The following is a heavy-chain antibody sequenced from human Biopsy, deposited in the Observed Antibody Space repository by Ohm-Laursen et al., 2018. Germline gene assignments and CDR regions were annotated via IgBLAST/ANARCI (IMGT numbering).Heavy chain of an antibody. V-gene: IGHV4-39*01. D-gene: IGHD3-22*01. J-gene: IGHJ5*02. CDR2: IFYRGST. Sequence: GTLSLTCTVSGGSISNNNYYWGWIRQPPGKGLEWIGSIFYRGSTHYKPPLKSRVNISVDTSKNQLSLKLNLVTAADTAVYYCARDYDTSGYYYVSWGQGTLVTVSS. CDR3: ARDYDTSGYYYVS. CDR1: GGSISNNNYY.